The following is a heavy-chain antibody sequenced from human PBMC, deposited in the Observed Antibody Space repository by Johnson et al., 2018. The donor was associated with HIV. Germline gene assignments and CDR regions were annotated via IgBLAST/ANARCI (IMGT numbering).Heavy chain of an antibody. D-gene: IGHD1-7*01. CDR1: GLTFSSYG. CDR3: ARDEPYELELRSIHAFDI. Sequence: QVQLVESGGGVVQPGRSLRLSCAGSGLTFSSYGMHWVRQAPGKGLEWVAVISYDGSNKYYAESVKGRFTISRDNSKNTLYLQMHSLRPEDTAVDYCARDEPYELELRSIHAFDIWGQGTMVTVSS. CDR2: ISYDGSNK. V-gene: IGHV3-30*03. J-gene: IGHJ3*02.